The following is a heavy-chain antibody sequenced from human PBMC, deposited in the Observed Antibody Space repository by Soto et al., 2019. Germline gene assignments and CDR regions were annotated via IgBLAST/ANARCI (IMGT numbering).Heavy chain of an antibody. V-gene: IGHV3-23*01. CDR3: ASKLTFGGSSDY. J-gene: IGHJ4*02. Sequence: GGSLRLSCTVSGFTFSNYGMNWVRRAPGKGLEWVSTISGSGDSTYYADSVKGRFTISRDNSKNRLYLQMNSLRAEDTAVYYCASKLTFGGSSDYWGQGTLVTVSS. D-gene: IGHD2-15*01. CDR2: ISGSGDST. CDR1: GFTFSNYG.